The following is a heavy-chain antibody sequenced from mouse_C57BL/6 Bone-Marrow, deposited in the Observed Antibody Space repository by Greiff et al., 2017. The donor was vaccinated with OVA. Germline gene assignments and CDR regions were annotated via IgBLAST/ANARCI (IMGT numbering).Heavy chain of an antibody. D-gene: IGHD2-3*01. CDR3: ARKIDGYYGYFDY. CDR1: GYTFTNYW. J-gene: IGHJ2*01. CDR2: IYPGGGYT. Sequence: VQLQQSGAELVRPGTSVKMSCKASGYTFTNYWIGWAKQRPGHGLEWIGDIYPGGGYTNYNEKFKGKATLTADKSSSTAYMQISSLTSEDSAIYYCARKIDGYYGYFDYWGQGTTLTVSS. V-gene: IGHV1-63*01.